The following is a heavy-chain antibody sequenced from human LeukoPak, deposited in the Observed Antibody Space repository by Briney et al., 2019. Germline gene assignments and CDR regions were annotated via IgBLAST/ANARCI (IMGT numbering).Heavy chain of an antibody. J-gene: IGHJ6*02. CDR1: GFTFSSYG. V-gene: IGHV3-33*01. CDR3: TRGEYYYGSGSYYYYGMDV. D-gene: IGHD3-10*01. CDR2: IWYDGSNK. Sequence: PGGSLRLSCAASGFTFSSYGMHWVRQAPGKGLEWVAVIWYDGSNKYYADSVKGRFTISRDNSKNTLYLQMNSLRAEDTAVYYCTRGEYYYGSGSYYYYGMDVWGQGTTVTVSS.